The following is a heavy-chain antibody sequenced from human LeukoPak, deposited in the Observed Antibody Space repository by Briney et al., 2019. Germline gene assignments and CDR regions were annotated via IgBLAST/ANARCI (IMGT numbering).Heavy chain of an antibody. J-gene: IGHJ4*02. Sequence: SVKVSCKASGGTFSSYAISWVRQAPGQGLEWMGRIIPIFGTANYAQKFQGRVTITTDESTSTAYMELSSLRYEDTAVYYCASAALAGGIAAAGTDYWGQGTLVTVSS. V-gene: IGHV1-69*05. CDR1: GGTFSSYA. CDR2: IIPIFGTA. D-gene: IGHD6-13*01. CDR3: ASAALAGGIAAAGTDY.